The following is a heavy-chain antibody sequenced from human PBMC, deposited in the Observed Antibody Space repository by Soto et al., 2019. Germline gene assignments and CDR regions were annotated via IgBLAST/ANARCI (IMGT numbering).Heavy chain of an antibody. Sequence: ASVKVSCKASGYTFTSYGISWVRQAPGQGLEWMGWISAYNGNTNYAQKLQGRVTMTTDTSTSTAYMELRSLGSDDTAVYYCARDPSVGCSSTSCYWEGWFDPWGQGTLVTVS. V-gene: IGHV1-18*01. CDR1: GYTFTSYG. D-gene: IGHD2-2*01. CDR3: ARDPSVGCSSTSCYWEGWFDP. CDR2: ISAYNGNT. J-gene: IGHJ5*02.